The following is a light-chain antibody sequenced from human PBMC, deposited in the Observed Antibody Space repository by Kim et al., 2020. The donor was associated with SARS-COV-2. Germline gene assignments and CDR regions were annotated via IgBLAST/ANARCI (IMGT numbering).Light chain of an antibody. CDR1: QSISSW. V-gene: IGKV1-5*03. Sequence: AAVGDRVTVPCPASQSISSWLAWYQQKPGKAPKLLIYKASSLESGVPSRFSGSGSGTEFTLTISSLQPDDFATYYCQQYNSYPWTFGQGTKVDIK. J-gene: IGKJ1*01. CDR2: KAS. CDR3: QQYNSYPWT.